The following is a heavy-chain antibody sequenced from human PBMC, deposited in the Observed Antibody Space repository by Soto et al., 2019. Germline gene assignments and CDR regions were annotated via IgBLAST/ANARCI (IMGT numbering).Heavy chain of an antibody. Sequence: GGSLRLSCAASGFTVSSNYMSWVRQAPGKGLEWVSVIYSGGSTYYADSVKGRFTISRDNSKNTLYLQMNSLRAEDTAVYYCARDVLAAGYSSSWYGMDVWGQGTTVTVSS. V-gene: IGHV3-53*01. CDR2: IYSGGST. CDR1: GFTVSSNY. D-gene: IGHD6-13*01. J-gene: IGHJ6*02. CDR3: ARDVLAAGYSSSWYGMDV.